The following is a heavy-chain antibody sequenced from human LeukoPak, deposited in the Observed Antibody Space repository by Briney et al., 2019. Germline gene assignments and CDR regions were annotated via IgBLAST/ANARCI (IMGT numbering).Heavy chain of an antibody. D-gene: IGHD2-8*01. V-gene: IGHV3-21*01. Sequence: GGSLRLSCAASGFTFRSYSMNWVRQAPGKGLEWVSSINSDSNYIYYADSVQGRFTISRDNAKNSLYLQMNSLRAEDTAVYYCATQLYGHVDYWGQGTLVTVSS. CDR2: INSDSNYI. CDR1: GFTFRSYS. J-gene: IGHJ4*02. CDR3: ATQLYGHVDY.